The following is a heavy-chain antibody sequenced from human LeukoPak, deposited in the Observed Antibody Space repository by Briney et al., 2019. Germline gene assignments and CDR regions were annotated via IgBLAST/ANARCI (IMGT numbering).Heavy chain of an antibody. CDR2: IKQDGSEK. J-gene: IGHJ3*02. Sequence: GGSLRLSCAASGFTFSNYWMSWVRQAPGKGLEWVANIKQDGSEKYYVDSVKGRFTITRDNAKNSLYLQMNSLRAEDTAVYYCARAQYYYDRRGYAFDIWGQGTMVTVSS. CDR3: ARAQYYYDRRGYAFDI. V-gene: IGHV3-7*01. CDR1: GFTFSNYW. D-gene: IGHD3-22*01.